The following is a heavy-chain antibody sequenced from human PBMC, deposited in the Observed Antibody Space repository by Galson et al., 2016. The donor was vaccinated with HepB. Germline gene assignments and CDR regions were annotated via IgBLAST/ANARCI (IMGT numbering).Heavy chain of an antibody. V-gene: IGHV3-48*01. J-gene: IGHJ4*02. CDR3: ARVVYGSGSYYRFYDY. CDR1: GFTLTSYS. D-gene: IGHD3-10*01. Sequence: SLRLSCAASGFTLTSYSMNWVRQAPGKGLEWVSYINSSGSIRFYADSVKGRFTISRDNARNSLYLQMNSLRGEDTAVYYCARVVYGSGSYYRFYDYWGQGTLVTVSS. CDR2: INSSGSIR.